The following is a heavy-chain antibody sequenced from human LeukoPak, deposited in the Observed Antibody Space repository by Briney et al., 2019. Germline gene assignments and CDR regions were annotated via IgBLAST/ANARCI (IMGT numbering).Heavy chain of an antibody. D-gene: IGHD2-2*01. Sequence: GGSLRLSCAASGFTVSSNYMSWVRQAPGKGLEWVSVIYSGDGTYYADSVKGRFTISRDNSKNTLYLQMNSLRAEDTAVYYCAREGAAAAAYYWGQGTLVTVSS. V-gene: IGHV3-53*01. CDR1: GFTVSSNY. CDR3: AREGAAAAAYY. J-gene: IGHJ4*02. CDR2: IYSGDGT.